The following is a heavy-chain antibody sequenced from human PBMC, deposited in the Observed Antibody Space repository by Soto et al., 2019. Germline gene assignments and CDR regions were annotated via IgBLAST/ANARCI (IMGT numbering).Heavy chain of an antibody. Sequence: GGSLRLSCAASGFTVSSNYMSWVRQAPGKGLEWVSVIYSGGSTYYADSVKGRFTISRHNSKNTLYLQMNSLRAEDTAVYYCARLIAAAGTYYFDYWGQVTLVTVSS. CDR3: ARLIAAAGTYYFDY. CDR2: IYSGGST. CDR1: GFTVSSNY. J-gene: IGHJ4*02. V-gene: IGHV3-53*04. D-gene: IGHD6-13*01.